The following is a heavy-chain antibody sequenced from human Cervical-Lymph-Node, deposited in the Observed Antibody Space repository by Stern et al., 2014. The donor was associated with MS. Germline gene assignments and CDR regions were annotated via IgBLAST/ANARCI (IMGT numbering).Heavy chain of an antibody. Sequence: VQLEESGGGLVQPGRSLRLSCAASGFTFDDYALHWVRPAPGKGLEWVSGIRWNSGSIGYADSVKGRFTISRDNAKNSLYLQMNSLRAEDTALYYCAKVRYYDSSGPFDYWGQGTLGTVSS. CDR2: IRWNSGSI. CDR1: GFTFDDYA. V-gene: IGHV3-9*01. CDR3: AKVRYYDSSGPFDY. J-gene: IGHJ4*02. D-gene: IGHD3-22*01.